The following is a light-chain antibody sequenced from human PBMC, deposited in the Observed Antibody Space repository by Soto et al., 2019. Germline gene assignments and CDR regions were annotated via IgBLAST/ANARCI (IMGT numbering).Light chain of an antibody. CDR1: SSDVGGYDY. J-gene: IGLJ1*01. V-gene: IGLV2-11*01. Sequence: QSALTQPRSVSGSPGQSVTISCSGTSSDVGGYDYVSWYQQHPGKAPKLVIYDVTKRPSGAPDRFSGSKSGNTASLTISGLQAEDEADYYCCSYAGTYTNYVFGTGTKVTVL. CDR2: DVT. CDR3: CSYAGTYTNYV.